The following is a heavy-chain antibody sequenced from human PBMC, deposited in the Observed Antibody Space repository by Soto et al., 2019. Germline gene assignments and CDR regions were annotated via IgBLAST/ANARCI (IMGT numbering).Heavy chain of an antibody. J-gene: IGHJ6*03. CDR3: ARHGAETGGVRGVINSYFLDQYYYYYMDV. CDR1: GGSISSYY. D-gene: IGHD3-10*01. Sequence: SETLSLTCTVSGGSISSYYWSWIRQPPGKGLEWIGYIYYSGSTNYNPSLKSRVTISVDTSKNQFSLKLSSVTAADTAVYYCARHGAETGGVRGVINSYFLDQYYYYYMDVWGKGTTVTVSS. CDR2: IYYSGST. V-gene: IGHV4-59*08.